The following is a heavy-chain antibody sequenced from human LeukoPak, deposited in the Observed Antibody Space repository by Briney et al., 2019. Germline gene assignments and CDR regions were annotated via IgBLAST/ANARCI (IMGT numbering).Heavy chain of an antibody. CDR1: GFTFSSYW. V-gene: IGHV3-7*03. CDR2: IKQDGSEK. D-gene: IGHD3-22*01. CDR3: AKVVGNYDSSGTHADAFDI. Sequence: GGSLRLSCAASGFTFSSYWMSWVRQAPGKGLEWVANIKQDGSEKYYVDSVKGRFTISRDNAKNSLYLQMNSLRAEDTAVYYCAKVVGNYDSSGTHADAFDIWGQGTMVTVSS. J-gene: IGHJ3*02.